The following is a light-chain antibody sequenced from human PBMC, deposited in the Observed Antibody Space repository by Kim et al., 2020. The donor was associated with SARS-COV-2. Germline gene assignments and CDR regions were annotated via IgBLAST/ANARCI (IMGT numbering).Light chain of an antibody. J-gene: IGLJ3*02. Sequence: QSVLTQVPSVSAAPGQKVTISCSGSRSNIGNNPVSWYQQFPGTAPRLITYDNDKRPSGIPDRFSSSKSGTSATLGITGLRTGDEADYYCATWDSSLSVGVFGGGNKVTVL. V-gene: IGLV1-51*01. CDR1: RSNIGNNP. CDR2: DND. CDR3: ATWDSSLSVGV.